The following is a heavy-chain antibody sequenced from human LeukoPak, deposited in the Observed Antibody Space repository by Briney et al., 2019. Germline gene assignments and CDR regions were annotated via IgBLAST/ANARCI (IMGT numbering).Heavy chain of an antibody. D-gene: IGHD1-26*01. CDR3: ARDHQVAGALVDAFDI. CDR2: IIPIFGTA. CDR1: GGTFSSYA. V-gene: IGHV1-69*13. J-gene: IGHJ3*02. Sequence: GASVKVSCKASGGTFSSYAISWVRQAPGQGLEWMGGIIPIFGTASYAQKSQGRVTITADESTSTAYMELSSLRSEDTAVYYCARDHQVAGALVDAFDIWGQGTMVTVSS.